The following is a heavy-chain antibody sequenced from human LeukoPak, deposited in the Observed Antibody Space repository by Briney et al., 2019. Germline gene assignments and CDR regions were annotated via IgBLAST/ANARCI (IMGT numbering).Heavy chain of an antibody. D-gene: IGHD3-22*01. CDR2: IDTNSGDT. CDR3: ARSGSTGYSLDY. CDR1: VYRXTGYF. V-gene: IGHV1-2*02. Sequence: ASVKVSCKASVYRXTGYFIHWVRQAPGQGLEWMGCIDTNSGDTKYAQKCQGRVRMPRDTSTRTAYMELSRVRSDDTAVYFCARSGSTGYSLDYWGQGTLVTVSS. J-gene: IGHJ4*02.